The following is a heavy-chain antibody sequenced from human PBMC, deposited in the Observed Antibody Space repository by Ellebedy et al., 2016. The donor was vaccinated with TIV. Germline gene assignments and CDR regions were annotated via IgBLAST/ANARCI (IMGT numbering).Heavy chain of an antibody. D-gene: IGHD3-22*01. Sequence: PGGSLRLSCAASGIRFDEYAMHWVRQAPGKGLEWVSGISWNSGRIGYAGSVKGRFTISRDNAQNSLYLQMSSLRLEDTALYYCAEAGSKYYYERSGYEQWGQGTLVTVSS. CDR3: AEAGSKYYYERSGYEQ. CDR2: ISWNSGRI. V-gene: IGHV3-9*01. J-gene: IGHJ1*01. CDR1: GIRFDEYA.